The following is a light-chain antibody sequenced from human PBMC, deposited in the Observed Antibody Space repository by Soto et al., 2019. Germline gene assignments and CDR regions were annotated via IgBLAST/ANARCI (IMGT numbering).Light chain of an antibody. CDR1: SSDVAGYNY. CDR3: SSYAGTFWV. CDR2: EVT. J-gene: IGLJ3*02. Sequence: QSALTQPPSASGSPGQSVAISCTGSSSDVAGYNYVSWYQQYPGKAPKLIIYEVTKRPSGVPDRFSGSKSGNTASLTVSGLQAEDEAEYYCSSYAGTFWVFGGGTKLTVL. V-gene: IGLV2-8*01.